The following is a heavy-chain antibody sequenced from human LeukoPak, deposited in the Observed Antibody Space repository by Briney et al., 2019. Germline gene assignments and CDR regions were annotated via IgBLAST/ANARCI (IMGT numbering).Heavy chain of an antibody. Sequence: GGSLRLSCAASGFTFSSYGMHWVRQAPGKGLEWVAVIWYDGSNKYYADSVKGRFTISRDNSKNTLYLQMNSLRVEDTAVYYCLVWKHVFDRWGQGTLVTVSS. J-gene: IGHJ5*02. CDR1: GFTFSSYG. CDR3: LVWKHVFDR. CDR2: IWYDGSNK. D-gene: IGHD5/OR15-5a*01. V-gene: IGHV3-30*02.